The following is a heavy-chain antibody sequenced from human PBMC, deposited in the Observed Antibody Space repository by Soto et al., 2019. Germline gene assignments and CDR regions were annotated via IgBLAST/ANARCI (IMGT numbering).Heavy chain of an antibody. D-gene: IGHD2-21*01. CDR1: GGTFRNYA. V-gene: IGHV1-69*13. J-gene: IGHJ4*02. CDR2: IIPLFATS. CDR3: AAVIPHPPYYSPHYIDH. Sequence: ASVKVSCKASGGTFRNYAITWVREAPGQGLEWMGGIIPLFATSNYAQKFLGRLTFTADESAGTAYMELSSLRSEDTAVYYCAAVIPHPPYYSPHYIDHWGQGTLVTVSS.